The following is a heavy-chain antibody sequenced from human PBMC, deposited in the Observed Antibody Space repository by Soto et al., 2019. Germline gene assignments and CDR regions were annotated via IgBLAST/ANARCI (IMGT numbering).Heavy chain of an antibody. Sequence: GASVKVSCKASGDTFTANYIHWVRQAPGQGLEWMGWMNPNSGNTGYAQKFQGRVTMTRNTSISTAYMELSSLRSEDTAVYYCARGAAHWNRKYYLDYWGQGTLVTVSS. CDR3: ARGAAHWNRKYYLDY. V-gene: IGHV1-8*02. J-gene: IGHJ4*02. CDR1: GDTFTANY. CDR2: MNPNSGNT. D-gene: IGHD1-1*01.